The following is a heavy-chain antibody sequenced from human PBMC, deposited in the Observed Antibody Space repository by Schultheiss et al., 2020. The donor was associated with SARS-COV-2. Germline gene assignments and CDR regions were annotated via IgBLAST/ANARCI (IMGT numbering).Heavy chain of an antibody. Sequence: SETLSLTCTVSGDSISSYYWSWIRQPPGKGLEWIGYIYYSGSTNYNPSLKSRVTISVDTSKNQFSLKLSSVTAADTAVYYCARDKWVVVAGADYYYYGMDVWGQGTTVTVSS. CDR1: GDSISSYY. D-gene: IGHD2-15*01. J-gene: IGHJ6*02. V-gene: IGHV4-59*01. CDR3: ARDKWVVVAGADYYYYGMDV. CDR2: IYYSGST.